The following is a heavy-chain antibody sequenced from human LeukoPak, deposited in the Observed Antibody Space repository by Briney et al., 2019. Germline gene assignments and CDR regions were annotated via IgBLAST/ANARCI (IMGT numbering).Heavy chain of an antibody. CDR3: ASPGYYYDSSGYSLFP. D-gene: IGHD3-22*01. CDR1: GFNFDDNA. CDR2: IGLDSGSI. Sequence: GGSLRLSCVASGFNFDDNAMHWVRQAPGKGPEWVSSIGLDSGSIAYADSVKGRFTISRDNAKNTLYLQMNSLRAEDTAVYYCASPGYYYDSSGYSLFPWGQGTLVTVSS. V-gene: IGHV3-9*01. J-gene: IGHJ5*02.